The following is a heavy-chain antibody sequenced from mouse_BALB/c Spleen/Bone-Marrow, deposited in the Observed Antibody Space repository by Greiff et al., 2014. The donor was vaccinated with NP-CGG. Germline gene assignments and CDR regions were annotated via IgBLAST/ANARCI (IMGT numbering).Heavy chain of an antibody. CDR3: ARTTAWYFDV. D-gene: IGHD1-2*01. V-gene: IGHV1S56*01. CDR2: IYPGDGST. CDR1: GYTFTSYY. Sequence: QVQLQQSGPELVKPGASVKMSCKASGYTFTSYYIHWVKQRPGQGLEWIGWIYPGDGSTKYNEKFQGKTTLTADKSSSTAYMLRSSLTSEDSAIYFCARTTAWYFDVWGAGTTVTVSS. J-gene: IGHJ1*01.